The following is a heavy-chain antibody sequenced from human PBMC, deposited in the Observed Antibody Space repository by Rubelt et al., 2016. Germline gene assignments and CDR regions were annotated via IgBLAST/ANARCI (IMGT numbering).Heavy chain of an antibody. J-gene: IGHJ3*02. CDR2: INSDGSTT. CDR3: ARGSIVVVTATPFDI. D-gene: IGHD2-21*02. CDR1: GFTFSSYW. Sequence: EVQLVESGGGLVQPGGSLRLSCAASGFTFSSYWMHWVRQAPGKGLVWVSRINSDGSTTSYAVFVKGRFTISRDNAKNSRDLQRSSLRAEDTAVYYCARGSIVVVTATPFDIWGQGTMVTVSS. V-gene: IGHV3-74*02.